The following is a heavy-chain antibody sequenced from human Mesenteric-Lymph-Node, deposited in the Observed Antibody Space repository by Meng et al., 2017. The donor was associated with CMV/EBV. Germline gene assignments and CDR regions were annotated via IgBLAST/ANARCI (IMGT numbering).Heavy chain of an antibody. V-gene: IGHV1-69*05. J-gene: IGHJ6*02. CDR1: GGTFSSYA. CDR3: ARGVVDVVVPAAMAYYYYYGMDV. Sequence: SVKVSCKASGGTFSSYAISWVRQAPGQGLEWMGGIIPIFGTANYAQKFQCRVTITTDESTSTAYMELSSLRSEDTAVYYCARGVVDVVVPAAMAYYYYYGMDVWGQGTTVTVSS. CDR2: IIPIFGTA. D-gene: IGHD2-2*01.